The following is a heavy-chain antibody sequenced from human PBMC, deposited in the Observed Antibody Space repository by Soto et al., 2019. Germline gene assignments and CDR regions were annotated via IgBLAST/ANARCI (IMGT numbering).Heavy chain of an antibody. CDR3: ARAKYYDSSGRYYFDY. CDR1: GFSFSSYA. CDR2: TSYDGTNK. J-gene: IGHJ4*02. V-gene: IGHV3-30-3*01. Sequence: QVQLVESGGGVVQPGRSLRLSCAASGFSFSSYALHWVRQAPGKGLEWVAVTSYDGTNKYYADSVKGRFTISRDNSKNTLYLQMNSLRAEDTAVYYCARAKYYDSSGRYYFDYWGQGTLVTVSS. D-gene: IGHD3-22*01.